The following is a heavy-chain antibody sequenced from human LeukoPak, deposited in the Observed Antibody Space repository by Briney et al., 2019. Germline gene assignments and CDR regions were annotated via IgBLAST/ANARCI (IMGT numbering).Heavy chain of an antibody. CDR2: IDPSGGST. D-gene: IGHD6-13*01. CDR1: GYTFTSYY. Sequence: ASVKVSCKASGYTFTSYYMHWVRQAPGQGLEWMGIIDPSGGSTSYAQKFQGRVTMTRDTSTSTVYMELSSLRSEDTAVYYCARDPGYSSSWYAGYYYYGMDVWGQGTTVTVSS. V-gene: IGHV1-46*01. J-gene: IGHJ6*02. CDR3: ARDPGYSSSWYAGYYYYGMDV.